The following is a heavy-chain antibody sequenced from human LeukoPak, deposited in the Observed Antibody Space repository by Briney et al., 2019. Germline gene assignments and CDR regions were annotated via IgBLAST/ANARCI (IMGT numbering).Heavy chain of an antibody. CDR1: GYTFTNYW. Sequence: GESLKISCEGSGYTFTNYWIGWVRHMPGKGLEWMGIIYPGGSDTRYSPSFQDQVTISADKSISTVYLQWSSLKASDTAMYYCARYLSSNQPFDSWGQGTLVTVSS. J-gene: IGHJ4*02. CDR2: IYPGGSDT. V-gene: IGHV5-51*01. D-gene: IGHD2-2*01. CDR3: ARYLSSNQPFDS.